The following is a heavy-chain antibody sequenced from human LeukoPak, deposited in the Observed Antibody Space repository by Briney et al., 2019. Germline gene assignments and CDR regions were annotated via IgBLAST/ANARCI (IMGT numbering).Heavy chain of an antibody. CDR2: ISGSGSST. J-gene: IGHJ4*02. D-gene: IGHD1-14*01. V-gene: IGHV3-23*01. CDR3: ARGNPGGEFY. CDR1: GFTFSNYA. Sequence: GGSLRLSCAASGFTFSNYAMTWVRQAPGKGLEWVSGISGSGSSTYYADSVKGRFTLSRDYPKNTLYLQMNSLRAEDTAVYYCARGNPGGEFYWGQGTLVTVSS.